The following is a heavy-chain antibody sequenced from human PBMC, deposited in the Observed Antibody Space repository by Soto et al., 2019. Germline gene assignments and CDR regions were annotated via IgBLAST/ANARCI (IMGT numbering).Heavy chain of an antibody. V-gene: IGHV1-3*01. CDR1: GDTLSTYY. CDR2: INAGNGNT. Sequence: ASVKVSCKASGDTLSTYYMHWVRQAPGQRLEWMGWINAGNGNTKYSQKFQGRVTITRDTSASTAYMELSSLRSEDTAVYYCARSIVVVTAADYWGQGTLVTVSS. D-gene: IGHD2-21*02. CDR3: ARSIVVVTAADY. J-gene: IGHJ4*02.